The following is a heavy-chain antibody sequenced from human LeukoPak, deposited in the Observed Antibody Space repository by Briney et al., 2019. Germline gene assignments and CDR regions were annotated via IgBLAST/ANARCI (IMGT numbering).Heavy chain of an antibody. V-gene: IGHV4-4*07. D-gene: IGHD2-2*02. CDR2: IYTSGST. J-gene: IGHJ4*02. Sequence: SETLSLTCTVSGGSISSYYWSWIRQPAGKGLEWIGRIYTSGSTNYNPSLKSRVTISVDTSKNQFSLKLSSVTAADTAVYYCARGPLYCSSTSCYTSFDYWGQGTLVTVSS. CDR1: GGSISSYY. CDR3: ARGPLYCSSTSCYTSFDY.